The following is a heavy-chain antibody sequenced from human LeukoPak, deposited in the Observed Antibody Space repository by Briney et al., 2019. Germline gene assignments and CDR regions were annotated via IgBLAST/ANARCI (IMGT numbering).Heavy chain of an antibody. J-gene: IGHJ3*02. CDR2: MDYSGST. Sequence: SETLSLTCTVSGGSISSSSFYWGWIRQPPGKGLEWIGNMDYSGSTYYNPSLKSRVTISVDTSRNQFSLKLSSVTAADTAVYYCARKDGDIWGQGTMVTVSS. CDR1: GGSISSSSFY. CDR3: ARKDGDI. V-gene: IGHV4-39*07. D-gene: IGHD5-24*01.